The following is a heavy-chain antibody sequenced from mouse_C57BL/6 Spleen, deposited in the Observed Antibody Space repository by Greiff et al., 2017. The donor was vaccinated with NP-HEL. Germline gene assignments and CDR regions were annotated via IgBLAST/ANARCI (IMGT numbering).Heavy chain of an antibody. CDR1: GYAFSSYW. J-gene: IGHJ3*01. Sequence: VQLQQSGAELVKPGASVKISCKASGYAFSSYWMNWVKQRPGKGLEWIGQIYPGDGDTNYNGKFKGKATLTADKSSSTAYMQLSSLTSEDSAVYFCARQYSNYGGAWFAYWGQGTLVTVSA. CDR2: IYPGDGDT. V-gene: IGHV1-80*01. CDR3: ARQYSNYGGAWFAY. D-gene: IGHD2-5*01.